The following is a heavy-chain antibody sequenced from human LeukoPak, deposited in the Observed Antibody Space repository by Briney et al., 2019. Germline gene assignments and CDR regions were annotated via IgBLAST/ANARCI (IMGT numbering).Heavy chain of an antibody. CDR3: ARGVLRYFDWLEDY. J-gene: IGHJ4*02. CDR1: GGSFSGYY. V-gene: IGHV4-59*10. CDR2: IYTSGST. D-gene: IGHD3-9*01. Sequence: SETLSLTCAVYGGSFSGYYWSWIRQPAGKGLEWIGRIYTSGSTNYNPSLKSRVTISVDTSKNQFSLKLSSVTAADTAVYYCARGVLRYFDWLEDYWGQGTLVTVSS.